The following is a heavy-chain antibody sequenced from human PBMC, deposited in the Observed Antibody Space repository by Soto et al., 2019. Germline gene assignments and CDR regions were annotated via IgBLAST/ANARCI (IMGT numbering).Heavy chain of an antibody. J-gene: IGHJ5*02. D-gene: IGHD1-1*01. CDR3: ASHDPGARFDP. CDR1: RYIFTAYF. CDR2: INPNNGAT. Sequence: QVQLVQSGAEVKKPGASVKVSCKAPRYIFTAYFMHWVRQAPGQGLEWMGWINPNNGATHYGLSFQGRVSLTRDTSISTAYMELSSLRSDDTAVYYCASHDPGARFDPWCQGTLVIVSS. V-gene: IGHV1-2*02.